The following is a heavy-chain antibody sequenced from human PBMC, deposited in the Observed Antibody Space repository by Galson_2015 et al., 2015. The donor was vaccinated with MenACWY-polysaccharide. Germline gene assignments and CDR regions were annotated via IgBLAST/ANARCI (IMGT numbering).Heavy chain of an antibody. CDR3: TRIIALKHTVCAD. CDR2: MNPNSGNT. Sequence: SVKVSCKASGYRFSSYDINWVRQARGQGLEWMGRMNPNSGNTGYAQKFQGRVAMTRDTAASTAYMELRMLRYDDTAVYYCTRIIALKHTVCADWCQGTLVSVS. J-gene: IGHJ4*02. CDR1: GYRFSSYD. D-gene: IGHD2-21*01. V-gene: IGHV1-8*01.